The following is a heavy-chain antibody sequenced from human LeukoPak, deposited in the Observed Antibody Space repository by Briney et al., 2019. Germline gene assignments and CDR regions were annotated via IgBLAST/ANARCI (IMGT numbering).Heavy chain of an antibody. Sequence: PGGSLRLSCAASGFTFSDYGMHWVCQAPGKGLEWVAVIWYDGSNKYYADSVKGRFTISRDNSRNTLYLQMNSLRAEDTAAYYCVRELPPVVQYYFDYWGPGTLVTVSS. J-gene: IGHJ4*02. CDR1: GFTFSDYG. V-gene: IGHV3-33*01. D-gene: IGHD3-22*01. CDR3: VRELPPVVQYYFDY. CDR2: IWYDGSNK.